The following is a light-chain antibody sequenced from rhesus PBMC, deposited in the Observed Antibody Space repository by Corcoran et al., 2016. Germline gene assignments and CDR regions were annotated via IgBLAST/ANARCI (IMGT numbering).Light chain of an antibody. CDR3: EQTLEIPFT. Sequence: IVMTQTPLSLSVTPGDPTSISCRSSQSLLHSDGFTYVHWYFQKPGQSSHLLIYEVSNRASGVPDRVTGSGAGTDFTLKISRVDAEDAGIYYCEQTLEIPFTFGPGTRLDVK. CDR2: EVS. V-gene: IGKV2-78*01. CDR1: QSLLHSDGFTY. J-gene: IGKJ3*01.